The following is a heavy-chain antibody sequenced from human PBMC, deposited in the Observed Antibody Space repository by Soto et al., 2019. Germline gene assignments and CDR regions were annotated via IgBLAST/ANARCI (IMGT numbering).Heavy chain of an antibody. Sequence: EVQLVESGGGLVQPGGSLRLSCAASGFTFSSYWMTWVRQAPGKGLEWVANIKVDGSDKYYADSVKGRFTISRDNAKNSLYLQMNSLTDEDTAVYHCARDSFATGSLDPWGQGSLVTVSS. CDR2: IKVDGSDK. V-gene: IGHV3-7*01. D-gene: IGHD1-1*01. CDR1: GFTFSSYW. J-gene: IGHJ5*02. CDR3: ARDSFATGSLDP.